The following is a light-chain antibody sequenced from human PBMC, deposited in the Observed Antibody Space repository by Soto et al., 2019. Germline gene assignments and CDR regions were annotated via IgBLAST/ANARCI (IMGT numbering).Light chain of an antibody. CDR2: GAS. CDR1: QSVSNNY. CDR3: QQYGGSWT. J-gene: IGKJ1*01. Sequence: ESVLTQSPGTLSLSPGERATLSCRASQSVSNNYLAWYQQKPGQAPRLLIHGASSRATGIPDRFSGSGSGTDFTLTISRLEPEDFAVYYCQQYGGSWTFGQGTKVDIK. V-gene: IGKV3-20*01.